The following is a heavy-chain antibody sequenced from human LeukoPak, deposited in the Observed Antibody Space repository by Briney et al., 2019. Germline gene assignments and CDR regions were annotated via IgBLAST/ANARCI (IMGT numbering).Heavy chain of an antibody. D-gene: IGHD2/OR15-2a*01. CDR2: ISVSGVST. J-gene: IGHJ3*01. CDR1: GFTFSTYA. V-gene: IGHV3-23*01. Sequence: GGTLRLSCAASGFTFSTYAMNWVRQAPGKGLEWVSVISVSGVSTYYADSGKGRFTISRDTSKNTLYLQMNSLRAEDTAVYYCAKNHDSNTYHTDDAFDVWGQGTMVTVSS. CDR3: AKNHDSNTYHTDDAFDV.